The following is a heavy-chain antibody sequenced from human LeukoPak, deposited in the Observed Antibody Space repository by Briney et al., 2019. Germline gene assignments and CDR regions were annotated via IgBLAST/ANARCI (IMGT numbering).Heavy chain of an antibody. CDR3: ARDLGHGSRKGRKSDY. Sequence: SVKVSCKASGGTFSSYAISWVRQAPGQGLEWMGGIIPIFGTANYAQKFQGRVTITADESTSTAYMELRSLRSDDTAVYYCARDLGHGSRKGRKSDYWGQGTLVTVSS. V-gene: IGHV1-69*13. CDR2: IIPIFGTA. CDR1: GGTFSSYA. D-gene: IGHD5-24*01. J-gene: IGHJ4*02.